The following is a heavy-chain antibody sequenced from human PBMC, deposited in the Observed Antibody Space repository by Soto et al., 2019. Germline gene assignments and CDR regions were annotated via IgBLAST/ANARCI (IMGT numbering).Heavy chain of an antibody. J-gene: IGHJ4*02. D-gene: IGHD6-25*01. CDR2: IYYSGST. CDR1: GGYISSRSYY. Sequence: SETQPLPCTVSGGYISSRSYYWSWNRQPPGKGLEWIGYIYYSGSTNYNPSLKSRVTISVDTSKNQFSLKLSSVTAADTAVYYCARDSLGGYNSEGEYYFDNWGQGTLVTGSS. CDR3: ARDSLGGYNSEGEYYFDN. V-gene: IGHV4-61*01.